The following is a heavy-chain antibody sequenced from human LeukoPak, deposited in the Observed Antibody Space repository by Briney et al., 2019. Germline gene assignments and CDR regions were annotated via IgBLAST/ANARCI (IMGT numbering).Heavy chain of an antibody. CDR3: ARGCSSTSCRFSY. D-gene: IGHD2-2*01. Sequence: SVKVSCKASGGTFSSYAISWVRQAPGQGLEWMGRIIPILGIANYAQKFQGRVTITADKSTSTAYMKLSSLRSEDTAVYYCARGCSSTSCRFSYWGQGTLVTVSS. CDR2: IIPILGIA. CDR1: GGTFSSYA. J-gene: IGHJ4*02. V-gene: IGHV1-69*04.